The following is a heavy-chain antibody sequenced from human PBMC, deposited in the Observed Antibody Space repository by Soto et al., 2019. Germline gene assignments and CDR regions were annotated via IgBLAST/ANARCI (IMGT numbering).Heavy chain of an antibody. CDR3: ARQRTSVVTQAYFDV. J-gene: IGHJ4*02. Sequence: SETLSLTCTVSGGSISSGCYYWSWIRQHPGKGLEWIGCIYYSGSTYNNPSLRSRVSISIDTSKDQFSLKLKSVTAADTALYFCARQRTSVVTQAYFDVWGPGSLVTVSS. CDR1: GGSISSGCYY. D-gene: IGHD2-21*02. CDR2: IYYSGST. V-gene: IGHV4-39*01.